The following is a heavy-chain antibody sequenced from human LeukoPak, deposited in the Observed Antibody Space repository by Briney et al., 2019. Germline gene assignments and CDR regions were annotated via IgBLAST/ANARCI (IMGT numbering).Heavy chain of an antibody. CDR2: INPNSGGT. CDR3: AGYCSSTSCYPFDAFDI. CDR1: GYTFTGYY. V-gene: IGHV1-2*06. D-gene: IGHD2-2*01. Sequence: ASVKVSCKASGYTFTGYYMHWVRQAPGQGLEWMGRINPNSGGTNYAQKFQGRVTMTRDTSISTAYMELSRLRSDDTAVYYCAGYCSSTSCYPFDAFDIWGQGTMVTVSS. J-gene: IGHJ3*02.